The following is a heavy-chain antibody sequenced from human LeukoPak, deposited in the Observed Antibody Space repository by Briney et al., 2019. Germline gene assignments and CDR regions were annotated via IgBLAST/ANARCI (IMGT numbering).Heavy chain of an antibody. D-gene: IGHD2-2*01. J-gene: IGHJ4*02. CDR1: GDSVSSHSVA. CDR3: ARDGPSPGYSSSWFDY. CDR2: TFYRSKWFY. Sequence: SQTLSLTCAISGDSVSSHSVAWNWIRQSPSRGLEWLGRTFYRSKWFYDYAVSVKSRITIKPDTSKNQFSLQLNSVTPEDTAVYYCARDGPSPGYSSSWFDYWGQGTLVTVSS. V-gene: IGHV6-1*01.